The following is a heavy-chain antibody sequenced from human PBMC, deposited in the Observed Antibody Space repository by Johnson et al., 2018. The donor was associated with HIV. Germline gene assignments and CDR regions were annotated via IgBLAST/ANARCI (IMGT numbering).Heavy chain of an antibody. D-gene: IGHD6-13*01. CDR1: GFTFNNAW. V-gene: IGHV3-15*01. CDR2: IRSKTDGGTT. Sequence: VQLVESGGGLVQPGGSLRLSCAASGFTFNNAWMSWVRQAPGKGLEWLGRIRSKTDGGTTDYAEPMKGRFTISRDDLKNTLYLQMNSLKSEDTAVYYCTALWAAAGDASDIWGQGTMVTVSS. J-gene: IGHJ3*02. CDR3: TALWAAAGDASDI.